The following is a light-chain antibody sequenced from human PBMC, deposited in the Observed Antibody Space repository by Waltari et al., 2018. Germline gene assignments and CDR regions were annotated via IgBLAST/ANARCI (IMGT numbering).Light chain of an antibody. J-gene: IGLJ3*02. CDR3: AAWDDSLSGRV. V-gene: IGLV1-47*01. CDR2: RNN. CDR1: SSNLRHTP. Sequence: SVLPQPPSASGTPGQRATIPCSRSSSNLRHTPVYWYQQLPGTAPKLLIYRNNQRPSGVPDRFSGSKSGTSASLAISGLRSEDEADYYCAAWDDSLSGRVFGGGTKVTVL.